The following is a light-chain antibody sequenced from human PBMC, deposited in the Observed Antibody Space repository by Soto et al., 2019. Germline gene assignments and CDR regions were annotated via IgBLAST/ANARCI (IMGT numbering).Light chain of an antibody. V-gene: IGKV3-20*01. CDR3: QQSGSSPPT. Sequence: EIVLTQSPGTLSLSPGERATLSCRASQSVSTNYLAWYQRKPGQAPRLLIYGASSRATDIPNRFSGSGSVRDFTLTITRLKAEDFAVYYCQQSGSSPPTFGQGTKVEI. CDR2: GAS. CDR1: QSVSTNY. J-gene: IGKJ1*01.